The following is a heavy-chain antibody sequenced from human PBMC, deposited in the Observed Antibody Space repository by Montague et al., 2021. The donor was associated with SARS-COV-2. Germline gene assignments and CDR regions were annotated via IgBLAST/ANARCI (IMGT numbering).Heavy chain of an antibody. V-gene: IGHV4-59*01. CDR2: LYYSGNA. CDR1: GGSISSYY. CDR3: ARHPPGYRYFYYLDV. J-gene: IGHJ6*03. Sequence: SETLSLTCTVSGGSISSYYWSWIRQPPGKGLEWIGYLYYSGNAXXXPSXXXRVSISVDTSKNQFSLGLNSVTAADTAVYYCARHPPGYRYFYYLDVWGKGTTVTVSS. D-gene: IGHD1-1*01.